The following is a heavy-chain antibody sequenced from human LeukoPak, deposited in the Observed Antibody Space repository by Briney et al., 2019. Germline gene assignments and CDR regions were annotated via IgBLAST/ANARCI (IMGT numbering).Heavy chain of an antibody. D-gene: IGHD6-19*01. J-gene: IGHJ4*02. Sequence: GGSLRLSCAASGFTFSNAWMSWVRQAPGKGLEWVGRIKSKTDGGTTDYAAPVKGRFTISRDDSKNTLYLQMNSLKTEDTAVYYCTTSLTAIAVAGTGDYWGQGTLVTVSS. V-gene: IGHV3-15*01. CDR1: GFTFSNAW. CDR2: IKSKTDGGTT. CDR3: TTSLTAIAVAGTGDY.